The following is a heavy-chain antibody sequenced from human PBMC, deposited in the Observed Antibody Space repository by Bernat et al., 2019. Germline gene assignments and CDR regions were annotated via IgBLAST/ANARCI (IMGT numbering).Heavy chain of an antibody. V-gene: IGHV3-15*01. D-gene: IGHD5-12*01. J-gene: IGHJ4*02. CDR1: AFTFSNAW. CDR2: IRSKADGGAT. CDR3: ATAPGVEGGCGGYDMDY. Sequence: EVQLVESGGDLVKPVGSLRLSCATFAFTFSNAWMSCVRQAPGKGLEWVGLIRSKADGGATDYGAPVKGRFAISRDDSKSTLYLQMTSLRTEDTDVYYCATAPGVEGGCGGYDMDYWGQGTLVTVSS.